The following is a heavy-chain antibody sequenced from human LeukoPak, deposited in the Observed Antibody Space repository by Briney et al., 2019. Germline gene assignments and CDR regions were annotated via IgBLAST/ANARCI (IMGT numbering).Heavy chain of an antibody. D-gene: IGHD6-13*01. Sequence: GGSLRLSCAASGFTFSSYAMSWVRQAPGKGLEWVSAISGSGGSTYYADSVKGRFTISRDNSKNTLYLQMNSLRAEDTAVYYCVGGSWLYYFDYWGQGTLVTVSS. J-gene: IGHJ4*02. CDR3: VGGSWLYYFDY. CDR1: GFTFSSYA. CDR2: ISGSGGST. V-gene: IGHV3-23*01.